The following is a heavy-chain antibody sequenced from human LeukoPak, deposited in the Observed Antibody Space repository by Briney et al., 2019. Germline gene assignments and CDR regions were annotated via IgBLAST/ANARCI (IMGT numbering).Heavy chain of an antibody. CDR1: GYSFNSYW. CDR2: IYPGDSDT. D-gene: IGHD2-2*01. J-gene: IGHJ4*02. V-gene: IGHV5-51*01. CDR3: ARRGYCDSTSCSAPLDY. Sequence: GESLKISCKGSGYSFNSYWIGWVRQMPGKGLEWMGIIYPGDSDTRYSPSFQGQVTISADKSISTAYLQWSSLKASDTAMYFCARRGYCDSTSCSAPLDYWGQGTLVAVSS.